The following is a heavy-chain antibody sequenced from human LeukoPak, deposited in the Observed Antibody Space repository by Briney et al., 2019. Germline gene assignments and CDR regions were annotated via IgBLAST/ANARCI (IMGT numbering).Heavy chain of an antibody. CDR1: GGTFSSYA. J-gene: IGHJ4*02. CDR2: IIPIFGTA. CDR3: ARDLGQQLVLGY. D-gene: IGHD6-13*01. V-gene: IGHV1-69*13. Sequence: SVKVSCKASGGTFSSYAISWVRQAPGQGLEWMGGIIPIFGTANYAQKFQGRVTITADESTSTAYMELSSLRSEDTAVYYCARDLGQQLVLGYWGQGTLVTVSS.